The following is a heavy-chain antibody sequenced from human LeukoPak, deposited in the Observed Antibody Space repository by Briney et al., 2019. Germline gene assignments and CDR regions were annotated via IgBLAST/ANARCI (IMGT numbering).Heavy chain of an antibody. V-gene: IGHV3-7*01. Sequence: GGSLRLSCAASGFTFRSYWMSWVRQAPGKGLEWVANIKEDGSDKYYVDSVKGRFTISRDNAESSLYLQMNSLRAEGTAVYYCARDPTPFTYYYYSSGYCADYWGQGTLVTVSS. CDR2: IKEDGSDK. CDR3: ARDPTPFTYYYYSSGYCADY. J-gene: IGHJ4*02. D-gene: IGHD3-22*01. CDR1: GFTFRSYW.